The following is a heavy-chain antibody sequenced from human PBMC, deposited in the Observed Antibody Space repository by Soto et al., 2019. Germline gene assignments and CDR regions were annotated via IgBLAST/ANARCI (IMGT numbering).Heavy chain of an antibody. CDR3: ASGRTTVTTGGPYFDY. D-gene: IGHD4-17*01. V-gene: IGHV4-31*03. Sequence: SETLSLTCTVSGGSISSGGYYWSWIRQHPGKGLEWIGYIYYSGSTYYNPSLKSRVTISVDTSKNQFSLKLSSVTAADTAVYYCASGRTTVTTGGPYFDYWGQGTLVTVSS. J-gene: IGHJ4*02. CDR2: IYYSGST. CDR1: GGSISSGGYY.